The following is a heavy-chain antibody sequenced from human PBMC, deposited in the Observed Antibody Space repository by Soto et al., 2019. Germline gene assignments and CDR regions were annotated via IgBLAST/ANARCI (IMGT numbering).Heavy chain of an antibody. CDR1: GFTFSSYA. V-gene: IGHV3-23*01. CDR2: ITGGGGNT. J-gene: IGHJ3*02. CDR3: AKGRSGWSPTNAFDI. D-gene: IGHD6-19*01. Sequence: VQLLESGGGLVQPGGSLRLSCAASGFTFSSYAMSWVRQAPGKGLEWVSSITGGGGNTFYADSVKGRFTISRDNTLSLQMNSLRAEDTALYYCAKGRSGWSPTNAFDIWGQGTMVTVSS.